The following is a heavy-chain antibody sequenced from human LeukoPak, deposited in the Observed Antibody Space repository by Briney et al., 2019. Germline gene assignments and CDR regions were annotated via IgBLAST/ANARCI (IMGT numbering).Heavy chain of an antibody. D-gene: IGHD4-17*01. Sequence: ASVKVSCKASGYTFTLHYIHWVRQAPGQGLEWVGWINPSSGGTNFAQKFQGRVTLTRDTSINTAYMDLNRLRSDDTAVYYCARGPHYVDYVYVYWGQGTLVTVSS. J-gene: IGHJ4*02. CDR2: INPSSGGT. CDR3: ARGPHYVDYVYVY. CDR1: GYTFTLHY. V-gene: IGHV1-2*02.